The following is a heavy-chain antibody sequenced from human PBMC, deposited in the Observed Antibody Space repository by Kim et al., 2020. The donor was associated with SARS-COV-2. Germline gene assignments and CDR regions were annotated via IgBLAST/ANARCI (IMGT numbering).Heavy chain of an antibody. D-gene: IGHD3-10*01. CDR3: ANHYGSGSYSLFDY. Sequence: GGSLRLSCAASGFTFSSYAMIWVRQAPGKGLEWVSAISGSGGSTYYADSVKGRFTISRDNSKNTLYLQMNSLRAEDTAVYYCANHYGSGSYSLFDYWGQGTLVTVSS. V-gene: IGHV3-23*01. J-gene: IGHJ4*02. CDR1: GFTFSSYA. CDR2: ISGSGGST.